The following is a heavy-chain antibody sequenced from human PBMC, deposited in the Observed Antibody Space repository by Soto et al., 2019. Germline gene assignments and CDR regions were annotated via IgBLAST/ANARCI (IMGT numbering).Heavy chain of an antibody. D-gene: IGHD1-7*01. V-gene: IGHV4-59*01. CDR2: IYYSGST. CDR3: ARVGLELYYCMDV. J-gene: IGHJ6*02. CDR1: GGSISSYY. Sequence: QVQLQESGPGLVKPSETLSLTCTVSGGSISSYYWSWIRQPPGKGLEWIGYIYYSGSTNYNPSLKSRVTISVDTSKNQFSLKLSSATAADTAVYYCARVGLELYYCMDVWGQGTTVTVSS.